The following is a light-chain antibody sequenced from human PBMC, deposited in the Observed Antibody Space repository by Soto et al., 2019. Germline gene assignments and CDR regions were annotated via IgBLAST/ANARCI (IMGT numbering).Light chain of an antibody. CDR2: GAS. V-gene: IGKV3-15*01. CDR1: QSVRSN. J-gene: IGKJ4*01. CDR3: QQYNSWPLT. Sequence: EIVMTQSPATLSVSPGDRVTLSCRASQSVRSNSAWYQQKPGQVPRLLIYGASRRANGIPARFSGSGYETEFTLTISSLPSEDFAVYYCQQYNSWPLTFGGGTKVEIK.